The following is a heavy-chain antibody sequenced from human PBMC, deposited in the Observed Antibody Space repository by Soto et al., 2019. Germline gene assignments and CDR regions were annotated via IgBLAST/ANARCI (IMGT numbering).Heavy chain of an antibody. D-gene: IGHD5-12*01. CDR2: ICTYNGDT. CDR1: GYTFTRSG. Sequence: QVQLVQSGAEVKKPGASVKVSCKASGYTFTRSGISWVRQAAGQGLEWMGWICTYNGDTNYAQTFQDRVTRTTDASTSTAYMELRSLRSDDTAVYYCAREGVAPYYYYGMDVWGQGTPVSVSS. V-gene: IGHV1-18*01. CDR3: AREGVAPYYYYGMDV. J-gene: IGHJ6*02.